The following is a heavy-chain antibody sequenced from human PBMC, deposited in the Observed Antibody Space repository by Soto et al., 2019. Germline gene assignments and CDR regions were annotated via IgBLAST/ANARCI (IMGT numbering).Heavy chain of an antibody. Sequence: QVQLVQSGAEVKKPGASVKVSCKASGYTFISYGISWVRQAPGLGLEWMGWISAYNGNTKYAQKVQDRVTMTTDTSTSTANMELRSLRSDDTAVYYCARDFRAGIYYGSGSSVDYWGQGTLVTVSS. CDR2: ISAYNGNT. CDR3: ARDFRAGIYYGSGSSVDY. D-gene: IGHD3-10*01. CDR1: GYTFISYG. J-gene: IGHJ4*02. V-gene: IGHV1-18*01.